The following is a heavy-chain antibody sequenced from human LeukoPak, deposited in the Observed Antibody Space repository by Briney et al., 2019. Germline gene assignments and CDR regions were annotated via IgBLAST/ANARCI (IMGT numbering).Heavy chain of an antibody. CDR2: TSGSGGST. V-gene: IGHV3-23*01. D-gene: IGHD6-19*01. CDR3: AKDSLGVARY. J-gene: IGHJ4*02. CDR1: GFPFSSYW. Sequence: GGSLRLSCVASGFPFSSYWMTWVRQAPGKGPEWVSATSGSGGSTYYADSVKGRFTISRDNSKNTLYLQMNSLRAEDTAVYYCAKDSLGVARYWGQGTLVTVSS.